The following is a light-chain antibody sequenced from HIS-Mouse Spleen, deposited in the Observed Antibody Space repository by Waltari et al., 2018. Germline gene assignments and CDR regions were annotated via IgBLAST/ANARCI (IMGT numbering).Light chain of an antibody. CDR2: EDS. V-gene: IGLV3-1*01. J-gene: IGLJ2*01. CDR3: QAWDSSTVV. CDR1: ALPKKY. Sequence: SYELTQPPSVSVSPGQTARITCSGDALPKKYAYWYQQKSGQAPGLVIYEDSKRPSGIPGRFSGSDSGNTATLTISGTQAMDEADYYCQAWDSSTVVFGGGTKLTVL.